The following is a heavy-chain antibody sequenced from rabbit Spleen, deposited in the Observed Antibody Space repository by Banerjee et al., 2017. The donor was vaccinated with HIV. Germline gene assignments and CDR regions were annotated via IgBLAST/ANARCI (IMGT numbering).Heavy chain of an antibody. D-gene: IGHD8-1*01. Sequence: QSLEGSGGGLVQPEGSLALTCKASGFSFSSSDYICWVRQAPGKGLEWISCIAGSSSGFTYSATWAKGRFTISKTSSTTVTLQMTSLTAADTATYFCARDTGSSFSSYGMDLWGPGTLVTVS. J-gene: IGHJ6*01. CDR3: ARDTGSSFSSYGMDL. CDR2: IAGSSSGFT. V-gene: IGHV1S40*01. CDR1: GFSFSSSDY.